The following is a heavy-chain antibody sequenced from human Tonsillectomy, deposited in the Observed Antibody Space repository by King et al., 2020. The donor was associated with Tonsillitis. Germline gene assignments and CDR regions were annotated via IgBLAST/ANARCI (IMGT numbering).Heavy chain of an antibody. Sequence: VQLVESGAEVKKPGASVKVSCKASGYTFTGYYMDWVRQAPGQGLEGMAWINPNSGGTNYAQKFQGRVTMTRDTSINPAYMELSRLRSDDTAVYYCARGGGSSARNYYYGIDGWGQGTTVTVSS. V-gene: IGHV1-2*02. J-gene: IGHJ6*02. CDR2: INPNSGGT. D-gene: IGHD6-13*01. CDR3: ARGGGSSARNYYYGIDG. CDR1: GYTFTGYY.